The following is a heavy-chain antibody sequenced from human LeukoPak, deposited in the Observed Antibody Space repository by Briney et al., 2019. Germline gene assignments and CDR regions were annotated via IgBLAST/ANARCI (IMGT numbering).Heavy chain of an antibody. CDR2: TYYSGSA. V-gene: IGHV4-59*01. CDR1: GGSISSYY. CDR3: ARGGSRDGYNRPLDY. J-gene: IGHJ4*02. D-gene: IGHD5-24*01. Sequence: PETLSLTCAVSGGSISSYYWSWIRQPPGKGLEWIGYTYYSGSANYSPSLKSRVTMSVDTSKNQFSLRLSSVTAADTAVYYCARGGSRDGYNRPLDYWGQGTLVTVSS.